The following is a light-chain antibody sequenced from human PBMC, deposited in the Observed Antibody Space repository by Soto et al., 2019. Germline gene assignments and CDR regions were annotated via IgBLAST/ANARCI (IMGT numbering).Light chain of an antibody. Sequence: TVWTQSPATLSLSPGEGATLSCMAIQSVSNNYLAWYQQKPGQAPRLLIYGASNRATGIPARFSGSGSGTDFTLTISSLEPEDFAVYYCQQRSNWLRGITVGQGTRLEIK. J-gene: IGKJ5*01. V-gene: IGKV3-11*01. CDR1: QSVSNNY. CDR2: GAS. CDR3: QQRSNWLRGIT.